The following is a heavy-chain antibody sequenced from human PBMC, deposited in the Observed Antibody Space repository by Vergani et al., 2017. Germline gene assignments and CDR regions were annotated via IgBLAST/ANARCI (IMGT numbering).Heavy chain of an antibody. J-gene: IGHJ4*02. D-gene: IGHD3-3*01. Sequence: QVQLQESGPGLVKPSATLSLTCTVSGGSISSYYWSWIRQPPGKGLEWIGYIYYSGSTNYNPSLKSRVTISVDTSKNQFSLKLSSVTAADTAVYYCARLLTIFGVVPDYWGQGTLVTVSS. CDR3: ARLLTIFGVVPDY. CDR2: IYYSGST. CDR1: GGSISSYY. V-gene: IGHV4-59*08.